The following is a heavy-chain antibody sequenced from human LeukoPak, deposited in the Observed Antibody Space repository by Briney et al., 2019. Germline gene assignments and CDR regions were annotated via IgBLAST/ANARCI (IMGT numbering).Heavy chain of an antibody. D-gene: IGHD1-26*01. Sequence: SETLSLTCSVAGGSLSSFPWNWIRQPAGEGLEWMGRISSTGSTIYNPSLKSRVTMSLDTFKNQVSLRLSSVTAADTAVYFCARSTVGNTYFDSWGQGALVTVSS. V-gene: IGHV4-4*07. CDR1: GGSLSSFP. CDR3: ARSTVGNTYFDS. J-gene: IGHJ4*02. CDR2: ISSTGST.